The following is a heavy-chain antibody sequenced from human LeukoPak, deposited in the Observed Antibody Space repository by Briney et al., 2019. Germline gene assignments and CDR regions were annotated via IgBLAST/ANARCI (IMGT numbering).Heavy chain of an antibody. D-gene: IGHD4-23*01. CDR1: GFTFSSYG. V-gene: IGHV3-33*06. J-gene: IGHJ4*02. CDR3: AKDRTNSRCYFDY. Sequence: QPGGSLRLSCAASGFTFSSYGMHWVRQAPGKGLEWVAVIWYDGSNKYYADSVKGRFTISRDNSKNTLYLQMNSLRAEDTAVYYCAKDRTNSRCYFDYWGQGTLVNVSS. CDR2: IWYDGSNK.